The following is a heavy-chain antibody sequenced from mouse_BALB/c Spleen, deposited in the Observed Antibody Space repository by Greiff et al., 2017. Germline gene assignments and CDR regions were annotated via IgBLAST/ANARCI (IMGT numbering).Heavy chain of an antibody. D-gene: IGHD2-5*01. V-gene: IGHV1-7*01. Sequence: QVQLKQSGAELAKPGASVKMSCKASGYTFTSYWMHWVKQRPGQGLEWIGNINPSTGYTEYNQKFKDKATLTADKSSSTAYMQLSSLTSEDSAVYYCARCSNLYYFDYWGQGTTLTVSS. J-gene: IGHJ2*01. CDR2: INPSTGYT. CDR1: GYTFTSYW. CDR3: ARCSNLYYFDY.